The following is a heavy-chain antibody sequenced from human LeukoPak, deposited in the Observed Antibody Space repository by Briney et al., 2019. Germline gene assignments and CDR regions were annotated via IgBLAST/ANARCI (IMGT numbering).Heavy chain of an antibody. V-gene: IGHV3-30*04. D-gene: IGHD3-10*01. Sequence: GRSLRLSCAASGFTFSTYPMHWVRQAPGKGLEWVAIISFDGSYKDFADSVKGRFTISRDNSKNTIYLQMNSLRPEDTAVYYCARDGRGMVRGHLGDIDYWGQGTLVTVSS. CDR1: GFTFSTYP. CDR2: ISFDGSYK. CDR3: ARDGRGMVRGHLGDIDY. J-gene: IGHJ4*02.